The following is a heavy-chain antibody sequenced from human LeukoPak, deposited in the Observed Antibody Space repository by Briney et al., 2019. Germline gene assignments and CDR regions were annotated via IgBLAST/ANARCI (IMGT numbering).Heavy chain of an antibody. CDR2: INPNSGGT. Sequence: GASVKVSCKASGYTFTGYYMHWVRQAPGQGLEWMGWINPNSGGTNYAQKFQGRVTMTRDTSISTAYMELSRLRSDDTAVYYCARGSITLLWFGELLSYFDYWGQGTLVTVSS. CDR3: ARGSITLLWFGELLSYFDY. D-gene: IGHD3-10*01. J-gene: IGHJ4*02. CDR1: GYTFTGYY. V-gene: IGHV1-2*02.